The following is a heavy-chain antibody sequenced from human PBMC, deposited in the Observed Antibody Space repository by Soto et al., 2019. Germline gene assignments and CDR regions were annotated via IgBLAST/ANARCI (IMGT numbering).Heavy chain of an antibody. D-gene: IGHD4-17*01. CDR2: IYYSGTT. J-gene: IGHJ3*02. CDR3: ATDYGDPTYAFDI. Sequence: QVQLQESGPGLVKPSQTLSLTCTVSGGSISSGGYYWSWIRQHPGKGLEWIGYIYYSGTTYYNPSLKSRVTISVDTSKNQFSLKLSSVTAADTAVYYCATDYGDPTYAFDIWGQGTMVTVSS. CDR1: GGSISSGGYY. V-gene: IGHV4-31*02.